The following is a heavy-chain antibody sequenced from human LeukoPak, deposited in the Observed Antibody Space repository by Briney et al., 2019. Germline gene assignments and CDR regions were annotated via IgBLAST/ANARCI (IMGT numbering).Heavy chain of an antibody. CDR1: GGSISSYY. CDR2: IYTTGST. J-gene: IGHJ5*02. Sequence: SETLSLTCTVSGGSISSYYWSWIRQPAGKGLEWIGRIYTTGSTNYNPSLRSRVTMSVDTSKNQFSLTLSSVTAADTAVYYCARTHSSRYNWFDPWGQGTLVTVSS. CDR3: ARTHSSRYNWFDP. V-gene: IGHV4-4*07. D-gene: IGHD6-13*01.